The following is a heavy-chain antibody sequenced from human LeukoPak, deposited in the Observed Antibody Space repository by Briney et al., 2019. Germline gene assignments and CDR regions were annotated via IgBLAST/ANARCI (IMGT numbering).Heavy chain of an antibody. CDR2: ISSSSTTI. D-gene: IGHD4-17*01. V-gene: IGHV3-48*01. J-gene: IGHJ4*02. CDR1: GFTFSSCS. CDR3: ARDLTTVTTPGY. Sequence: GGSLRLSCAASGFTFSSCSMNWIRQAPGKGLEWISYISSSSTTISYADSVKGRFTISRDNAQNSLFLQMNSLRAEDTALYYCARDLTTVTTPGYWGQGTLVTVSS.